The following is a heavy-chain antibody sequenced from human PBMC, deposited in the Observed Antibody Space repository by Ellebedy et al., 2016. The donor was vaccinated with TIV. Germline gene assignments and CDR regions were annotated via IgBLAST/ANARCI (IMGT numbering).Heavy chain of an antibody. V-gene: IGHV1-2*02. CDR2: INPNSGGT. D-gene: IGHD6-13*01. CDR3: ARRALAAAGLFDY. CDR1: GYTFTGYY. Sequence: AASVKVSCKASGYTFTGYYMHWVRQAPGQGLEWMGWINPNSGGTNYAQKFQGRVTMTRDTSISTAYMELSRLRSDDTAVYYCARRALAAAGLFDYWGQGTLVTVSS. J-gene: IGHJ4*02.